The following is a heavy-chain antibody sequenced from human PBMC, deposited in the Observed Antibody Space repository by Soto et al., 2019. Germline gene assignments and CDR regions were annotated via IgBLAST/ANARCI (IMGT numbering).Heavy chain of an antibody. D-gene: IGHD1-7*01. CDR3: ARDGIGGTDFRGFLDY. CDR1: GPIFNGYG. Sequence: QVQLEQSGGGVVQPGGSLRLSCVVPGPIFNGYGMHWVRQAPGKGLEWVAVIWHDGREIYYADSVKGRFTISRDNSKNTLYLQMNSLRVEDTTVYYCARDGIGGTDFRGFLDYWGQGNLVTVSS. J-gene: IGHJ4*02. V-gene: IGHV3-33*01. CDR2: IWHDGREI.